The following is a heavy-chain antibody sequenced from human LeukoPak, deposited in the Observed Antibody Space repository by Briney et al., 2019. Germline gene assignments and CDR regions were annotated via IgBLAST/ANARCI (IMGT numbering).Heavy chain of an antibody. CDR1: GGSISSYY. D-gene: IGHD3-16*02. J-gene: IGHJ4*02. CDR3: ARRSGYDYVWGSYRPFFDY. CDR2: IYYSGST. V-gene: IGHV4-59*12. Sequence: TTSETLSLTCTVSGGSISSYYWSWIRQPPGKGLEWIGYIYYSGSTNYNPSLKSRVTISVDTSKNQFSLKLSSVTAADTAVYYCARRSGYDYVWGSYRPFFDYWGQGTLVTVSS.